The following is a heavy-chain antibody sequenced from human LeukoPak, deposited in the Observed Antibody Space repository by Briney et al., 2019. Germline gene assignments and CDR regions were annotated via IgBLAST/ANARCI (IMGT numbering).Heavy chain of an antibody. CDR3: AREFAPLRYFDWLLPDYYGMDV. D-gene: IGHD3-9*01. CDR2: ISAYNGNT. V-gene: IGHV1-18*01. J-gene: IGHJ6*02. CDR1: GYTFTSYG. Sequence: ASVKVSFKASGYTFTSYGISWVRQAPGQGLEWMGWISAYNGNTNYAQKLQGRVTMTTDTSTSTAYMELRSLRSDDTAVYYCAREFAPLRYFDWLLPDYYGMDVWGQGTTVTVSS.